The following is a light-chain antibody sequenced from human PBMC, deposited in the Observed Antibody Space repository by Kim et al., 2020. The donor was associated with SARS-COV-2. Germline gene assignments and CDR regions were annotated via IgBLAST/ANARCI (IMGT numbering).Light chain of an antibody. CDR2: DVT. Sequence: PGPSVTISCTGTSSDVGGYNYVFWYQQHPGKAPDLIIYDVTRRPSGVPDRFSGSKSGNTASLTISGLQAEDEADYFCCSFAGSFYVFGTGTKVTVL. J-gene: IGLJ1*01. CDR3: CSFAGSFYV. CDR1: SSDVGGYNY. V-gene: IGLV2-11*03.